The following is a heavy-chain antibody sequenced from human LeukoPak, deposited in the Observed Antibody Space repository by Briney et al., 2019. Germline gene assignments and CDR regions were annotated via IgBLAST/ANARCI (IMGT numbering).Heavy chain of an antibody. Sequence: PGGSLRLSCAASGFTFKRYNMHWVRQAPGKGLEWVTFLEDDEDSESYADSVKGRFTISRDNSKSTLYLKMNSLRTEATAVYYCAKDGRKFMFDYWGQGILVTVSS. CDR3: AKDGRKFMFDY. J-gene: IGHJ4*02. CDR1: GFTFKRYN. V-gene: IGHV3-30*02. CDR2: LEDDEDSE.